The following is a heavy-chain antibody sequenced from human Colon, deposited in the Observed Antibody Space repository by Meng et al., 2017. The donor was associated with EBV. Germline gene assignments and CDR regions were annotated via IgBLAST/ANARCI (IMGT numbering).Heavy chain of an antibody. Sequence: QLTPSAGERVGPSEARELPCVAVVGSMGSGNYYWSKIHHPPGKGLEWIGYIQHGGSAYYNPSLKSRVSISVDTSKNQFSLNLNSMTAADTAVYYCASFDHIPRRNYFDYWGQGTLVTVSS. CDR1: VGSMGSGNYY. CDR2: IQHGGSA. V-gene: IGHV4-30-4*01. J-gene: IGHJ4*02. D-gene: IGHD2-21*01. CDR3: ASFDHIPRRNYFDY.